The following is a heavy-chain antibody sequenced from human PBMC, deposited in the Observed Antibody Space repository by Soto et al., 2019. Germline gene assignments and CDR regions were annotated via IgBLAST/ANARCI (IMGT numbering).Heavy chain of an antibody. CDR1: GGTFSSYT. V-gene: IGHV1-69*02. J-gene: IGHJ3*02. CDR3: ASAKIVVVVAATTAFDI. D-gene: IGHD2-15*01. Sequence: SVKVSCKASGGTFSSYTISWVRQAPGQGLEWMGRIIPILGIANYAQKFQGRVTITADKSTSTAYMELSSLRSEDTAVYYCASAKIVVVVAATTAFDIWGQGTMVTVS. CDR2: IIPILGIA.